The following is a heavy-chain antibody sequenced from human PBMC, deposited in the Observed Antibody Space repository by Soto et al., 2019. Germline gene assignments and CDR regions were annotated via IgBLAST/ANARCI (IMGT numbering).Heavy chain of an antibody. V-gene: IGHV4-4*02. J-gene: IGHJ2*01. CDR2: IYHSGST. CDR3: ASQDYSSSTDASFLVNGYFDL. Sequence: QMQLQESGPGLVKPSGTLSLTCGVSGGSISSSKWWTWVRQPPGKGPEWIGEIYHSGSTNYNPSLTGPVTIVISQSKAQFYLTLTSVTAADTAVYYCASQDYSSSTDASFLVNGYFDLWGRGILVTVSS. D-gene: IGHD6-6*01. CDR1: GGSISSSKW.